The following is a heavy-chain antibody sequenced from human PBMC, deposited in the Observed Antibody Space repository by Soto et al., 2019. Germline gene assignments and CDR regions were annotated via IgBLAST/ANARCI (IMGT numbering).Heavy chain of an antibody. CDR3: VRDHHDYHFWSGNPRGYFDL. CDR2: INDDGSRT. V-gene: IGHV3-74*01. Sequence: PGGSLRLSCAASGFTLSNFWMHWVRQVPGKGLVWVSRINDDGSRTKYADSVEGRLTISRDTAKNTLYLQMDSLRVEDTAVYYCVRDHHDYHFWSGNPRGYFDLWGRGTLVTVSS. CDR1: GFTLSNFW. J-gene: IGHJ2*01. D-gene: IGHD3-3*01.